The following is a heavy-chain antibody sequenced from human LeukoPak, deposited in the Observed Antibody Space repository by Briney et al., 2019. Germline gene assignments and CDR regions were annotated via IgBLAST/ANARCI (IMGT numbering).Heavy chain of an antibody. CDR3: TKDFNWGWDY. CDR2: IQNDGNDK. J-gene: IGHJ4*02. V-gene: IGHV3-30*02. D-gene: IGHD7-27*01. Sequence: PGGSLRLSCAASGFTFSSYNMHWLRQAPGKGLEWVTFIQNDGNDKYYADSVKGRFTISRDNSKNTLYLQMNSLRAEDTPMYYCTKDFNWGWDYWGQGTLVTVSS. CDR1: GFTFSSYN.